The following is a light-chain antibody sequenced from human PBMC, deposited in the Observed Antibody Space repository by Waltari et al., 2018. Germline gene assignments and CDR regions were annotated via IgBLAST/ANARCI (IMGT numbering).Light chain of an antibody. J-gene: IGKJ2*01. CDR1: QSVSSH. CDR3: QQYANWVYT. CDR2: DSS. V-gene: IGKV3-15*01. Sequence: DIMMTQSPATLSVSPGERATRSCRASQSVSSHLAWDQQIPGQPPRLLLYDSSTSATGTPARSCCSGSGTEFTLTTSSLQSEDFAVYYCQQYANWVYTFGQGTKLEIK.